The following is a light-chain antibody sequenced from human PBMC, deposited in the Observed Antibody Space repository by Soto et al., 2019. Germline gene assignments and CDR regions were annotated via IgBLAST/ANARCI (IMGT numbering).Light chain of an antibody. CDR1: QSTSTY. CDR3: QQSYMDPIT. CDR2: DGS. V-gene: IGKV1-39*01. Sequence: DIQMTQSPSSLYASLGSRVTITCRASQSTSTYLNWYQKKPGKATNLXIYDGSRLQSGVPSRFSRSGGGTDFTLSIRSVQAEDFGTFFCQQSYMDPITFGQGTRV. J-gene: IGKJ5*01.